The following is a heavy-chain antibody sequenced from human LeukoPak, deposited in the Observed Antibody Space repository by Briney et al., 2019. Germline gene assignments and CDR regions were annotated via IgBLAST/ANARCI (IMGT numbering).Heavy chain of an antibody. Sequence: SQTLSLTCAIYGDSVSSNSAAWNWIRQSPSRGLEWLGRTYYRSKWYNDYAVSVKSRITINPDTSKNQFSLQLNSVTPEDTAVYYCAKAPYNWNNNWFDPWGQGTLVTVSS. V-gene: IGHV6-1*01. J-gene: IGHJ5*02. CDR1: GDSVSSNSAA. CDR3: AKAPYNWNNNWFDP. CDR2: TYYRSKWYN. D-gene: IGHD1/OR15-1a*01.